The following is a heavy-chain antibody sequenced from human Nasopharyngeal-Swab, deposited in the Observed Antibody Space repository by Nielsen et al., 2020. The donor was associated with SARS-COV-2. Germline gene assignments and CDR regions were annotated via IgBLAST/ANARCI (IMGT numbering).Heavy chain of an antibody. Sequence: GGSLRLSCAASGFTFSSYGMHWVRQAPGKGLEWVAVISYDGSNKYYADSVKGRFTISRDNSKNTLELHMNSLRAEDTAVYYCAKGVPGIAAAGTGYFQHWGQGTLVTVSS. D-gene: IGHD6-13*01. V-gene: IGHV3-30*18. CDR1: GFTFSSYG. CDR3: AKGVPGIAAAGTGYFQH. CDR2: ISYDGSNK. J-gene: IGHJ1*01.